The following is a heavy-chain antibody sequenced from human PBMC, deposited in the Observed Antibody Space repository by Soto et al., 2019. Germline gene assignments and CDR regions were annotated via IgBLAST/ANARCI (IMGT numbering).Heavy chain of an antibody. CDR2: ISYDGSNK. CDR3: AKDRSWLRYFDY. D-gene: IGHD5-18*01. CDR1: GFTFSSYG. Sequence: XGSLRLSCAASGFTFSSYGMHWVRQAPGKGLDRVAVISYDGSNKYYADSVKGRFTISRDNSKNTLYLQMNSLRAEDTAVYYCAKDRSWLRYFDYWGQGTLVTVS. V-gene: IGHV3-30*18. J-gene: IGHJ4*02.